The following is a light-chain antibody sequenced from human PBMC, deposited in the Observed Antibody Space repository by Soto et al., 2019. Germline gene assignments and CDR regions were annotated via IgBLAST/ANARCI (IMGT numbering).Light chain of an antibody. CDR1: QSVSSN. J-gene: IGKJ2*01. V-gene: IGKV3-15*01. CDR3: QQYNNWPPYT. CDR2: GAS. Sequence: EIVMTQSPATLSVSPGERATLSCRASQSVSSNLVWYQQKPGQAPRLLVYGASTRATGIPARFSGSGSGTEFTLTISSLQSEDFAVYYCQQYNNWPPYTFGKGTKLEIK.